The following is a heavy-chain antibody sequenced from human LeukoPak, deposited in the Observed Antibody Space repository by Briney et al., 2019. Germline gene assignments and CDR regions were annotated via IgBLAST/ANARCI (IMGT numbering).Heavy chain of an antibody. CDR1: GGSISSGSYY. J-gene: IGHJ4*02. D-gene: IGHD3-22*01. V-gene: IGHV4-61*02. CDR3: ARVMVGYYDSSGYYYFDY. Sequence: TLSLTCTVSGGSISSGSYYWSWIRQPAGKGLEWIGRIYTSGSTNCNPSLKSRVTISVDTSKNQFSLKLSSVTAAEAAVYYCARVMVGYYDSSGYYYFDYWGQGTLVTVSS. CDR2: IYTSGST.